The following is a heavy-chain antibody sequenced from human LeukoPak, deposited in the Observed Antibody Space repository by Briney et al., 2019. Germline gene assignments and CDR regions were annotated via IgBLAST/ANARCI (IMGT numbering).Heavy chain of an antibody. CDR1: GDTFSSYS. V-gene: IGHV1-69*06. CDR3: ASGLVGGPHDS. Sequence: ASVKVSCKASGDTFSSYSISWVRQTPGQGLEWMGGIIPVFETAKYAQKFQGRVTITADISTSTLYMKLNSLTSEDTAVYYCASGLVGGPHDSWGQGTLVTVST. J-gene: IGHJ4*02. CDR2: IIPVFETA. D-gene: IGHD1-26*01.